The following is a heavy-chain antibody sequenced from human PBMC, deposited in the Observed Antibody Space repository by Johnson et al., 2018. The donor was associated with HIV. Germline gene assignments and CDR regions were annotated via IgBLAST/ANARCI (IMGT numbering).Heavy chain of an antibody. CDR1: GFTFSSYW. V-gene: IGHV3-7*01. D-gene: IGHD1-26*01. CDR2: IKQDGSEK. CDR3: ARDQGLIVTDAFDI. J-gene: IGHJ3*02. Sequence: MQLVESGGGLVQPGGSLRLSCAASGFTFSSYWMSWVRQAPGKGLEWVANIKQDGSEKYYVDSVKGRFTISRDNAKNSLYLQMNSLRAEDTAVYYCARDQGLIVTDAFDIWGQGTMVTVSS.